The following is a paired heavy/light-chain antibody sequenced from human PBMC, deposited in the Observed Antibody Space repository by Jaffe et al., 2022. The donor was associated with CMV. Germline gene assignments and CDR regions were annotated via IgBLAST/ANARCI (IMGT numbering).Heavy chain of an antibody. CDR1: GFTFNTLA. D-gene: IGHD6-13*01. CDR3: ARKAPAADSRLFFDY. V-gene: IGHV3-23*04. Sequence: EVQLVESGGDLIQPGGSLRLSCAASGFTFNTLAMNWVRQAPGKGLEWVSGVSGNAGATFYADSVKGRFTVSRDNSRNTVFLQMSSLRAEDTAVYYCARKAPAADSRLFFDYWGQGTLVTVSS. J-gene: IGHJ4*02. CDR2: VSGNAGAT.
Light chain of an antibody. J-gene: IGKJ4*01. CDR2: GAS. Sequence: EIVLTQSPGTLSLSPGERATLSCRASQSVSSYLAWYQQKVGQAPRLLIYGASIRATGIPDRFSGSGSGTDFTLTISRLEPEDFAVYYCQHYDSSPSVTFGGGAKVENK. V-gene: IGKV3-20*01. CDR1: QSVSSY. CDR3: QHYDSSPSVT.